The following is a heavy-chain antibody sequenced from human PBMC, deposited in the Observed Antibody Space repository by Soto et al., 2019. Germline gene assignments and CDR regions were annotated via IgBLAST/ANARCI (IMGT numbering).Heavy chain of an antibody. V-gene: IGHV3-33*01. CDR2: IYHDGSNK. J-gene: IGHJ4*02. D-gene: IGHD3-16*01. Sequence: QVQLVESGGGGVQPGRSLRLSCATSGFTFSRFVMHWVRQAPGTGLEWVAVIYHDGSNKYYADSVKGRFTISRDNSKSTLYLQMNSLRAEDTAVYYCASRVGAVDYWGQGTLVTVSS. CDR1: GFTFSRFV. CDR3: ASRVGAVDY.